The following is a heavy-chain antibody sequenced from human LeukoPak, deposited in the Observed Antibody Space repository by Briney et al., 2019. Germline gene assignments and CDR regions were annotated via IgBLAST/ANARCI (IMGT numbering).Heavy chain of an antibody. CDR3: ANGRGSAY. J-gene: IGHJ4*02. D-gene: IGHD2-8*01. V-gene: IGHV3-7*02. CDR2: IKQDGTEK. Sequence: GGSLRLSCAASGFTFSDYWMTWVRQAPGKGLEWVATIKQDGTEKYYVGSVKGRFSISRDNPKNSLYLQMNNLRAEDTAVYYCANGRGSAYWGQGTLVTVSS. CDR1: GFTFSDYW.